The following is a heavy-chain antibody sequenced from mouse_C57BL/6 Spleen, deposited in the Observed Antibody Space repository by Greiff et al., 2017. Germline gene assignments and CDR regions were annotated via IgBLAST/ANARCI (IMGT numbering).Heavy chain of an antibody. Sequence: VKLQESGPGLVAPSQSLSITCTVSGFSLTSYAISWVRQPPGKGLEWLGVIWTGGGTNYNSALKSRLSISKDNSKSQVFLKMNSLQTDDTARYYCARSNYYGSSYYFDYWGQGTTLTVSS. J-gene: IGHJ2*01. CDR3: ARSNYYGSSYYFDY. CDR2: IWTGGGT. V-gene: IGHV2-9-1*01. D-gene: IGHD1-1*01. CDR1: GFSLTSYA.